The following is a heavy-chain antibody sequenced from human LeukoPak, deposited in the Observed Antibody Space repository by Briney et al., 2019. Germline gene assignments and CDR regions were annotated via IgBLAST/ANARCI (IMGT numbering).Heavy chain of an antibody. Sequence: GGSLRLSCAASGFTVSSNYMSWVRQAPGKGLEWVSVIYSGGSTYYADSVKGRFTISRDNSKNTLYLQMNSLRAEDTAVYYCASSDYDILPPYYWGQGTLVTVSS. CDR3: ASSDYDILPPYY. V-gene: IGHV3-53*01. CDR2: IYSGGST. CDR1: GFTVSSNY. D-gene: IGHD3-9*01. J-gene: IGHJ4*02.